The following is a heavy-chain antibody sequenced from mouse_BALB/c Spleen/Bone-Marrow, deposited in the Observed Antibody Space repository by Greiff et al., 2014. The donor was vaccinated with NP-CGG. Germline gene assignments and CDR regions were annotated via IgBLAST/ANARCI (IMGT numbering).Heavy chain of an antibody. J-gene: IGHJ3*01. V-gene: IGHV1-7*01. CDR1: GYTFTSHW. CDR2: INLSTGYT. Sequence: VKLQESGTELAKPGASVEMSCKASGYTFTSHWMHWVKQRPGQGLEWIGYINLSTGYTDYNQKFKDKATLTADKSSNTAYMQLSSLTSEDSAVYYCARDGNYVLAFWGQGTLVTVSA. D-gene: IGHD2-1*01. CDR3: ARDGNYVLAF.